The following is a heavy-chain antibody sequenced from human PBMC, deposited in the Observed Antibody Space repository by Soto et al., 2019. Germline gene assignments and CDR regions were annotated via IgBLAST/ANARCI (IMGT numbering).Heavy chain of an antibody. CDR2: MNPNSGNT. CDR3: ARVLYSSSWYGYYYGMDV. D-gene: IGHD6-13*01. J-gene: IGHJ6*02. V-gene: IGHV1-8*01. CDR1: GYTFTSYD. Sequence: QVQLVQSGAEVKKPGASVKVSCKASGYTFTSYDINWVRQATGQGLEWMGWMNPNSGNTGYAQKFQGRVTMTRNTSISKSYMELSSLRSEDTAVYYCARVLYSSSWYGYYYGMDVWGQGTTVTVSS.